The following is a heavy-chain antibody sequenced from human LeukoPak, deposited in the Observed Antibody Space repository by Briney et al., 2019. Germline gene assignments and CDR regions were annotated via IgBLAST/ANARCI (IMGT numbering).Heavy chain of an antibody. V-gene: IGHV3-11*01. Sequence: GGSLRLSCAASGFTFSDYYMSWMRQAPGKGLEWVSYISSSGSTIYYADSVKGRFTISRDNAKNSLYLQMNSLRAEDTAVYYCAREDYYDSSGLDYWGQGTLVTVSS. J-gene: IGHJ4*02. CDR2: ISSSGSTI. CDR1: GFTFSDYY. CDR3: AREDYYDSSGLDY. D-gene: IGHD3-22*01.